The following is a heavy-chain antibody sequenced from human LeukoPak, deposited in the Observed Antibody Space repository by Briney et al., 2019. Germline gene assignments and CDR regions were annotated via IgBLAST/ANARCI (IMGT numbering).Heavy chain of an antibody. CDR3: AKDGWLLGSSPSGFDY. Sequence: SGGSLRLSCAVSGFTFSSYWMHWARQAPGRGLVWVSRINGDGSDTSYADYVRGRFTSSRDNAKNSLYMQMNSLRAEDTALYYCAKDGWLLGSSPSGFDYWGQGTLVTVSS. CDR2: INGDGSDT. V-gene: IGHV3-74*01. D-gene: IGHD3-22*01. CDR1: GFTFSSYW. J-gene: IGHJ4*02.